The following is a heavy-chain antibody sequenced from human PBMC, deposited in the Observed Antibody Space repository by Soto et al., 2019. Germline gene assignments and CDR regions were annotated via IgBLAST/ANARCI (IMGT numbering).Heavy chain of an antibody. CDR1: GFSFSTSGMG. Sequence: QITLKESGRTLVKPTQTLTLTGTFSGFSFSTSGMGVGWIGQPPGKALDWLVLIYCDDDERYSPSLKNRLTITKETYKHQGVLTLTNMDPVDTATYYCAHRSLYSGTYWDGGYFDYWGQGTLGTDSS. D-gene: IGHD1-26*01. CDR2: IYCDDDE. J-gene: IGHJ4*02. V-gene: IGHV2-5*02. CDR3: AHRSLYSGTYWDGGYFDY.